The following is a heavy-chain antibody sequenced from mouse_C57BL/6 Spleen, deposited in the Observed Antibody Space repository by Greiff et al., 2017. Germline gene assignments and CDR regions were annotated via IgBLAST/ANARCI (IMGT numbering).Heavy chain of an antibody. D-gene: IGHD1-1*01. J-gene: IGHJ1*03. CDR2: ISSGGSYT. Sequence: EVQVVESGGDLVKPGGSLKLSCAASGFTFSSYGMSWVRQTPDKRLEWVATISSGGSYTYYPDSVKGRFTISRDNAKNTLYLQMSSLQSEDTAMYYCARQGNFTTVVAPYWYFDVWGTGTTVTVSS. CDR3: ARQGNFTTVVAPYWYFDV. CDR1: GFTFSSYG. V-gene: IGHV5-6*01.